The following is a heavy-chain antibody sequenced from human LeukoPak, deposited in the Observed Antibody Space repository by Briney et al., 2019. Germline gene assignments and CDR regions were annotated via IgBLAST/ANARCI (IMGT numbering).Heavy chain of an antibody. D-gene: IGHD1-26*01. CDR2: IYPGDSDS. CDR3: ARRVVYRGTYFDY. Sequence: GESLKISCQGSGYTFTNYWIAWVRQMPGKGLEWMGIIYPGDSDSIYSPSVQGQVTISVDKSITTAYLQWSSLKASDSAIYYCARRVVYRGTYFDYWGQGTLVTVSS. V-gene: IGHV5-51*01. CDR1: GYTFTNYW. J-gene: IGHJ4*02.